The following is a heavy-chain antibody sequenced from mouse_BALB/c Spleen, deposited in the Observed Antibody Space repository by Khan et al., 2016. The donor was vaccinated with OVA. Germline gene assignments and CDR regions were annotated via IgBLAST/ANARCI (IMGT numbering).Heavy chain of an antibody. D-gene: IGHD1-1*01. V-gene: IGHV1-9*01. CDR1: GYTFSNYW. CDR3: ERVKYGSRGYYDN. CDR2: ILPGSGNI. J-gene: IGHJ2*01. Sequence: VQLQESGAELMKPGASVKISCNATGYTFSNYWIEWVKQRPGHGLEWIGEILPGSGNINYNERFKGKATFTSDTSSNIAYMQLSSLTSEDYAVYIDERVKYGSRGYYDNWGQGTILTVSS.